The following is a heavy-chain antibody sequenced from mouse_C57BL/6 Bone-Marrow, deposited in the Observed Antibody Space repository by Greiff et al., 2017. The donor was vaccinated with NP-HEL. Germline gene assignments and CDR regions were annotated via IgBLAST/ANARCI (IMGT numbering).Heavy chain of an antibody. CDR1: GFNIKDYY. Sequence: EVQLQQPGAELVRPGASVKLSCTASGFNIKDYYMHWVKQRPEQGLEWIGRIDPDNGDTKYASKFQGKATITADTSSNTAYMQLSSLTSEDAAVYYCTTPPVDALDYWGQGTSVTVSS. CDR2: IDPDNGDT. CDR3: TTPPVDALDY. D-gene: IGHD2-3*01. J-gene: IGHJ4*01. V-gene: IGHV14-4*01.